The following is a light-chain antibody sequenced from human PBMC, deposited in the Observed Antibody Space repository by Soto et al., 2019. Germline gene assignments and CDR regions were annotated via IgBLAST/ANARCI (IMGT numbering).Light chain of an antibody. Sequence: QSVLTQPPSASGTPGQRVTISCSRSSSSIGSNTVNWYQQLPGTAPKLLIYNNDQRPSGVPDRFSGSKSGTSASLAISGLQSEDEADYYCAAWDDSLNGVVFGGGTKLTVL. CDR3: AAWDDSLNGVV. CDR1: SSSIGSNT. CDR2: NND. J-gene: IGLJ2*01. V-gene: IGLV1-44*01.